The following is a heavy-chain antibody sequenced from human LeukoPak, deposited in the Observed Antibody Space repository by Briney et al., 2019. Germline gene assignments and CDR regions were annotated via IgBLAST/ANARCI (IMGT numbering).Heavy chain of an antibody. Sequence: SETLSLTCTVSGGSISSYYWSWIRQPPGKGLEWIGYIYYSGSANYNPSLKSRVTISVDTSKNQFSLKLSSVTAADTAVYYCARYCSSTSCWRWFDPWGQGTLVTVSS. CDR1: GGSISSYY. J-gene: IGHJ5*02. D-gene: IGHD2-2*01. CDR2: IYYSGSA. CDR3: ARYCSSTSCWRWFDP. V-gene: IGHV4-59*01.